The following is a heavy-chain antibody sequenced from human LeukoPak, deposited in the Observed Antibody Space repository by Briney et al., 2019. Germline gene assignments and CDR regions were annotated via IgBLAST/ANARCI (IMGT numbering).Heavy chain of an antibody. CDR1: GGTFSSYA. Sequence: SVKASCKASGGTFSSYAISWVRQAPGQGLEWMGGIIPIFGTANYAKKFQGRVTITADESTSTAYMELSSLRSEDTAVYYCAITGAYSSGWYRRYFDYWGQGTLVTVSS. V-gene: IGHV1-69*13. CDR3: AITGAYSSGWYRRYFDY. J-gene: IGHJ4*02. CDR2: IIPIFGTA. D-gene: IGHD6-19*01.